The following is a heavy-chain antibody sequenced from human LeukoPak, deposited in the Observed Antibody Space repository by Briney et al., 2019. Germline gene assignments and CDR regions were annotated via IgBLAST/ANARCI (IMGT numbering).Heavy chain of an antibody. CDR1: GGSFSGYY. V-gene: IGHV4-34*01. J-gene: IGHJ6*02. CDR3: ARGFVDTAMVKRSFRNRYYYGMDV. CDR2: INHSGST. D-gene: IGHD5-18*01. Sequence: SETLSLTCAVYGGSFSGYYWSWIRQPPGKGLEWIGEINHSGSTNYNPSLESRVTVSVDTSKNQFSLKLSSVTAADTAVYYCARGFVDTAMVKRSFRNRYYYGMDVWGQGTTVTVSS.